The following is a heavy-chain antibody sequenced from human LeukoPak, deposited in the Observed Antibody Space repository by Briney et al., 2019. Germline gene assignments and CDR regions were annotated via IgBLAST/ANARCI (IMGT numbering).Heavy chain of an antibody. V-gene: IGHV3-74*01. CDR3: VSRNYGSSPFDY. J-gene: IGHJ4*02. CDR2: ISSDGSNT. Sequence: GGSLRLSCAASGFTFNRYWMHWVRQAPGKGLVWVSRISSDGSNTNYADSVKGRFTISRDNAENTLYLQMDSLTAEDTAVYYCVSRNYGSSPFDYWGQGTLITVSS. D-gene: IGHD4-17*01. CDR1: GFTFNRYW.